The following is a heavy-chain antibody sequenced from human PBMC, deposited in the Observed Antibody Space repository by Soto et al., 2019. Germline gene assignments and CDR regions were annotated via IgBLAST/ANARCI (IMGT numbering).Heavy chain of an antibody. CDR3: AKGRSRITIFGVVITPFDY. D-gene: IGHD3-3*01. V-gene: IGHV3-23*01. CDR2: ISGSGGST. Sequence: GGSLRLSCAASGFTFSSYAMSWVRQAPGKGLEWVSAISGSGGSTYYADSVKGRFTISRDNSKNTLYLQMNSLRAEDTAVYYCAKGRSRITIFGVVITPFDYWGQGTLVTVSS. CDR1: GFTFSSYA. J-gene: IGHJ4*02.